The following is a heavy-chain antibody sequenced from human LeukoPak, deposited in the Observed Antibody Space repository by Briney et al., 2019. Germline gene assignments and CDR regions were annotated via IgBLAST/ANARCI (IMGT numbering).Heavy chain of an antibody. D-gene: IGHD6-13*01. V-gene: IGHV3-30*18. CDR3: VKEREYSSSVWYFDY. CDR1: GFTFNNSA. Sequence: GGSLRLSCGASGFTFNNSAMHWVRQAPGKWLEWVALISYDGSNKNYADSVKGRFTISRDNSKNTLYLQMNSLRVEDTSVYYCVKEREYSSSVWYFDYWGQGTLVTVSS. J-gene: IGHJ4*02. CDR2: ISYDGSNK.